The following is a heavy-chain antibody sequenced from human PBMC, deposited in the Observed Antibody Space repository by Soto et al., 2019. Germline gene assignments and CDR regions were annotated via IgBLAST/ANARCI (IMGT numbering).Heavy chain of an antibody. CDR3: AKVGDYIWGSYRYYFDY. J-gene: IGHJ4*02. CDR2: ISGSGGTT. D-gene: IGHD3-16*02. Sequence: EVQLLESGGGFVQPGGSLRLSCAASGFTFGSYAMTWVRQAPGKGLEWVSAISGSGGTTYYADSVQGRFTISRDNSKNPLYLQMNSLRAEDTAVYYCAKVGDYIWGSYRYYFDYWGQGTLVTVSS. V-gene: IGHV3-23*01. CDR1: GFTFGSYA.